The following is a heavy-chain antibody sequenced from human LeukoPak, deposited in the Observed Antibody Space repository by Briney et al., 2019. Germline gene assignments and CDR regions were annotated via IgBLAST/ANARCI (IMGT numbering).Heavy chain of an antibody. J-gene: IGHJ6*03. CDR1: GFTFSSYE. D-gene: IGHD3-3*01. V-gene: IGHV3-48*03. Sequence: GGSLRLSCAASGFTFSSYEMNWVRQAPGKGLEWVSYISSSGSTIYYADSVKGRFTISRDNAKNSLYLQMNSLRAEDTAVYYCARKGSITIFRPRWNYYYYYMDVWGKGTTVTASS. CDR2: ISSSGSTI. CDR3: ARKGSITIFRPRWNYYYYYMDV.